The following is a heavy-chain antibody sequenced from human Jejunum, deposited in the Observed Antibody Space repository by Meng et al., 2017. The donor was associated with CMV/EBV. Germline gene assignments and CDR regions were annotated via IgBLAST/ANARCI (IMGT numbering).Heavy chain of an antibody. D-gene: IGHD6-6*01. CDR1: GFTLSSYS. J-gene: IGHJ4*02. Sequence: LSCVASGFTLSSYSMNWVRQDPGKGLEWVSYISSSNYIHYSDSVKGRFTISTDNAKNSLFLQMNSLRAEDTGVYYCARGLDSSSDYWGQGSMVTVSS. CDR3: ARGLDSSSDY. CDR2: ISSSNYI. V-gene: IGHV3-21*01.